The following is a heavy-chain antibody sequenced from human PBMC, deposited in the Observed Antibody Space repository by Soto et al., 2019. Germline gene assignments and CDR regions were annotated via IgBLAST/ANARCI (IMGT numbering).Heavy chain of an antibody. CDR2: ISAYNGNT. Sequence: ASVKVSCKASGYTFTSYGISWVRQAPGQGLEWMGWISAYNGNTNYAQKLQGRVTMTTDTSTSTAYMELRSLRSDDTAVYYCARVVVGGEWLLPKEFDYWGQGTLVTVSS. CDR3: ARVVVGGEWLLPKEFDY. V-gene: IGHV1-18*01. J-gene: IGHJ4*02. CDR1: GYTFTSYG. D-gene: IGHD3-3*01.